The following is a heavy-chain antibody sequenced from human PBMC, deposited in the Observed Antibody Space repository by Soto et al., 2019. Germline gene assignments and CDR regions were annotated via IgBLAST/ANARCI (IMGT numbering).Heavy chain of an antibody. D-gene: IGHD3-22*01. CDR3: ARTMILYYYGMDV. V-gene: IGHV1-2*02. Sequence: GASVKVSCKASGYTFTGYYMHWVRQAPGQGLEWMGWINPNSGGTNYAQKFQGRVTMTRDTSISTAYMELSRLRSDDTAVYYCARTMILYYYGMDVWGQGTTVTVSS. CDR1: GYTFTGYY. J-gene: IGHJ6*02. CDR2: INPNSGGT.